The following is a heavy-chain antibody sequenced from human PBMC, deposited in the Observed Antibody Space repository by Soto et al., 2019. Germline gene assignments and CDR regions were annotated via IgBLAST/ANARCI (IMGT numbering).Heavy chain of an antibody. CDR2: ISSGGDTI. CDR1: GFTLSSCG. D-gene: IGHD2-15*01. Sequence: AXGSLGLSCAASGFTLSSCGMNWVRQAPGKGLEWVSYISSGGDTIYYADSVKGRFTISRDNAKNSLFLQMNSLRDEDTAVYYCARCSGNSCYSYGVDVWGQGTTVTVSS. CDR3: ARCSGNSCYSYGVDV. V-gene: IGHV3-48*02. J-gene: IGHJ6*02.